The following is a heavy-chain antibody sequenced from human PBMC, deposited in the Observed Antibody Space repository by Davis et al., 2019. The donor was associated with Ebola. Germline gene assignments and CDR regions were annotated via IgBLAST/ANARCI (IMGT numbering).Heavy chain of an antibody. V-gene: IGHV4-34*01. Sequence: MPSETLSLTCAVYGGSFSGYYWSWIRQPPGKGLEWIGEIYHSGSTNYNPSLKSRVTISVDKSKNQFSLKLSSVTTADTAVYYCATADYYYYGMDVWGQGTTVTVSS. CDR3: ATADYYYYGMDV. J-gene: IGHJ6*02. D-gene: IGHD6-19*01. CDR1: GGSFSGYY. CDR2: IYHSGST.